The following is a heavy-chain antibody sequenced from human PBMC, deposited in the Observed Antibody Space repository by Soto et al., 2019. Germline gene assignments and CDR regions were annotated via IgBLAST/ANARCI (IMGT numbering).Heavy chain of an antibody. CDR3: ARDVNWDIDY. J-gene: IGHJ4*02. Sequence: GSLRLSCAASGFRFSSYEMNWVRQAPGKGLEWVSYISSSGSTIYYADSVKGRFTISRDNAKNSLYLQMNSLRAEDTAVYYCARDVNWDIDYWGQGTLVTVSS. D-gene: IGHD7-27*01. CDR1: GFRFSSYE. CDR2: ISSSGSTI. V-gene: IGHV3-48*03.